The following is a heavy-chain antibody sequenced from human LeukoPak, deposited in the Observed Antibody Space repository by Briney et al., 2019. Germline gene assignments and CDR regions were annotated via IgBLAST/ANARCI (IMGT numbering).Heavy chain of an antibody. CDR2: ISYDGSNK. CDR1: GFTFSSYG. D-gene: IGHD3-3*01. J-gene: IGHJ4*02. V-gene: IGHV3-30*03. CDR3: ARDSEEWSIDY. Sequence: PGGSLRLSCAASGFTFSSYGMHWVRQAPGKGLEWVAVISYDGSNKYYADSVKGRFTISRDNAKNSLYLQMNSLRAEDTAVYYCARDSEEWSIDYWGQGTLVTVSS.